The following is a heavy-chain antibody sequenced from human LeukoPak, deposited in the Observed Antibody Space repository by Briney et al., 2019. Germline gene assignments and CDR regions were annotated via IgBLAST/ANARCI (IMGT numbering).Heavy chain of an antibody. CDR2: ISSSSSYI. Sequence: GGSLRLSCAASGFTFSSYSMNWVRQAPGKGLEWVSSISSSSSYIYYADSVRGRFTISRDNAKNSLYLQMNSLRAEDTAVYYCARDRTYYYDSSGFVRDAFDIWGQGTMVTVSS. J-gene: IGHJ3*02. D-gene: IGHD3-22*01. V-gene: IGHV3-21*01. CDR3: ARDRTYYYDSSGFVRDAFDI. CDR1: GFTFSSYS.